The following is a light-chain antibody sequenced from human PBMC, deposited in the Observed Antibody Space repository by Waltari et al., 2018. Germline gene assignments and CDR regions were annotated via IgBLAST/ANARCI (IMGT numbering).Light chain of an antibody. V-gene: IGKV2-30*02. CDR3: MQGTAGRT. Sequence: VVMTSSPLSLPVTLGRPASIPCSSSPSLVHNDGNPYLNWFPQRPGHSPRRLIYKVSSRDSGVPDRCSGSGSATDFTLKISRVEAEDVGVYYCMQGTAGRTFGQGIKVEIK. CDR2: KVS. J-gene: IGKJ1*01. CDR1: PSLVHNDGNPY.